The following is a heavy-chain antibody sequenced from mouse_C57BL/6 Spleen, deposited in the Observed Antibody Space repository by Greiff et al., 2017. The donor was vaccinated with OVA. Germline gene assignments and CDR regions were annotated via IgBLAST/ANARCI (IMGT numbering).Heavy chain of an antibody. CDR3: ARARNWDDWYFDV. D-gene: IGHD4-1*01. CDR1: GYTFTSYW. V-gene: IGHV1-55*01. J-gene: IGHJ1*03. Sequence: VQLQQPGAELVKPGASVKMSCKASGYTFTSYWITWVKQRPGQGLEWIGDIYPGSGSTNYNEKFKSKATLTVDTSSSTAYVQLSSLTSEDSAVYYCARARNWDDWYFDVWGTGTTVTVSS. CDR2: IYPGSGST.